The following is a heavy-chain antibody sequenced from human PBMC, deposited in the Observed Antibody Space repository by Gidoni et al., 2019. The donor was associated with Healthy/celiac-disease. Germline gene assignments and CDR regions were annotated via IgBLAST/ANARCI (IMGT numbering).Heavy chain of an antibody. J-gene: IGHJ3*02. CDR3: ARGFGVVIQDAFDI. Sequence: QVQLQESGPGRVKPSQTQSLTWHVSGGSISSGGYYWSWIRQHPGKGLEWIGYIYSSGSTYYNPSLKSRVTISVDTSKNQFSLKLSSVTAADTAVYYCARGFGVVIQDAFDIWGQGTMVTVSS. V-gene: IGHV4-31*02. D-gene: IGHD3-3*01. CDR2: IYSSGST. CDR1: GGSISSGGYY.